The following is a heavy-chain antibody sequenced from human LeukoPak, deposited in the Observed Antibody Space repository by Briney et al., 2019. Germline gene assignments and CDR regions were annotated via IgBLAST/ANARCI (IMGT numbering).Heavy chain of an antibody. CDR2: INPNSGGT. CDR1: GYTFTGYY. CDR3: ARDSGDGYGMDV. D-gene: IGHD5-24*01. Sequence: ASVKVSCKASGYTFTGYYMHWVRQAPGQGLEWMGWINPNSGGTNYAQKFQGRVTMTRDTSISTAYMELSRLRSDDTAAYYCARDSGDGYGMDVWGQGTTVTVSS. J-gene: IGHJ6*02. V-gene: IGHV1-2*02.